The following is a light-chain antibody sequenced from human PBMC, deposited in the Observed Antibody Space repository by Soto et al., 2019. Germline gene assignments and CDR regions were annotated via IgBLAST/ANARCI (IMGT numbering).Light chain of an antibody. J-gene: IGKJ5*01. CDR1: QYITIY. Sequence: EIVLTQSPATLSLSPGERATLSCRASQYITIYLAWYQQKPGQAPRLLIYDASNRATGIPARFSGSGSGTGFTLTISSLEPDDFAVYYCQQYGSSPFTFGQGTRLEI. V-gene: IGKV3-11*01. CDR2: DAS. CDR3: QQYGSSPFT.